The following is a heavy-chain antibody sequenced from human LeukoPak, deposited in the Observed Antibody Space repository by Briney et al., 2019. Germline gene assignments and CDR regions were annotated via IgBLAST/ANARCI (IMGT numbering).Heavy chain of an antibody. J-gene: IGHJ6*02. CDR1: GYTLTELS. Sequence: ASVKVSCKVSGYTLTELSMHWVRQAPGKGLEWMGGFDPEDGETIYAQKFQGRVTMTEDTSTDTAYMELSSLRSEDTAVYYCVAMVRGVGYYYYYYGMDVWGQGTTVTVSS. CDR2: FDPEDGET. CDR3: VAMVRGVGYYYYYYGMDV. D-gene: IGHD3-10*01. V-gene: IGHV1-24*01.